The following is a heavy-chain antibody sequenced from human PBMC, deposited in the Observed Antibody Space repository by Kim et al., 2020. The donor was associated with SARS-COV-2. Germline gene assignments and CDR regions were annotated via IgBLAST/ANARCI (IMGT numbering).Heavy chain of an antibody. CDR2: INHSGST. D-gene: IGHD3-16*01. CDR3: ARGARRWASWFDP. CDR1: GGSFSGYY. Sequence: SETLSLTCAVYGGSFSGYYWSWIRQPPGKGLEWIGEINHSGSTNYNPSLKSRVTISVDTSKNQFSLKLSSVTAADTAVYYCARGARRWASWFDPWGQGTLVTVSS. V-gene: IGHV4-34*01. J-gene: IGHJ5*02.